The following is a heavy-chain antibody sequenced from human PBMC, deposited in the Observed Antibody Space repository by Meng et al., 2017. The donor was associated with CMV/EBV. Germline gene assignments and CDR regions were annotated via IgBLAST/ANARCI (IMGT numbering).Heavy chain of an antibody. CDR1: GVTFSKSW. CDR2: TDGRRT. D-gene: IGHD6-19*01. CDR3: AADILSVGGTFDF. Sequence: SCGVSGVTFSKSWMHWVRQAPGKGLEWVAYTDGRRTAYADSVEGRFTISRDTAENTLYLQMNSLSADDTAVYYCAADILSVGGTFDFWGQGALVTVSS. J-gene: IGHJ4*02. V-gene: IGHV3-74*01.